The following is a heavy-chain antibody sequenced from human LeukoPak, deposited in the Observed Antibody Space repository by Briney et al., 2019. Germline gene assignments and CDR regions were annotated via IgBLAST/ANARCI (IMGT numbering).Heavy chain of an antibody. V-gene: IGHV1-58*01. Sequence: SVKVSCKASGFTNSNSSVQWVRQARGQRPEWIGWIVVGTGKTNYAQRLQERVTITRDMSTGTVDMELSSLRSEDTAVYYCVATSIRMVQRIIYYGKDVWGQGTTVTVSS. CDR1: GFTNSNSS. CDR2: IVVGTGKT. J-gene: IGHJ6*02. CDR3: VATSIRMVQRIIYYGKDV. D-gene: IGHD3-10*01.